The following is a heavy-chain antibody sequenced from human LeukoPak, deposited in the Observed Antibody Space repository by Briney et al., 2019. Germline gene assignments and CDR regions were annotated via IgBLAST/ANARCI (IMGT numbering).Heavy chain of an antibody. J-gene: IGHJ4*02. V-gene: IGHV1-2*04. CDR3: AREHPLNYYGSGFFDY. CDR1: GYTFTGYY. D-gene: IGHD3-10*01. CDR2: INPNSGGT. Sequence: ASVKVSCKASGYTFTGYYMHWVRQAPGQGLEWMGWINPNSGGTNYAQKFQGWVTMTRDTSISTAYMELSRLRSDDTAVYYCAREHPLNYYGSGFFDYWGQGTLVTVSS.